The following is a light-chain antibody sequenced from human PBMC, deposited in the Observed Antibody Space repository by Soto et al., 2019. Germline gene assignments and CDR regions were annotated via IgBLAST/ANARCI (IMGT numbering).Light chain of an antibody. CDR1: LSVSSK. Sequence: EIVMTHSPGTLAICPGERVTRSCRPSLSVSSKLAWYQQKPDHSPRHLIYRTSPRAHDIPASVNGRGSGTKFSLPINSVQSEDFAIYYCQQYNNWLMLSFGGGTKVDIK. V-gene: IGKV3D-15*01. J-gene: IGKJ4*01. CDR3: QQYNNWLMLS. CDR2: RTS.